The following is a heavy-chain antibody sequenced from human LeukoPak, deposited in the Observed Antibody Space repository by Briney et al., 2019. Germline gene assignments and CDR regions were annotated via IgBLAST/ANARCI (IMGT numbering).Heavy chain of an antibody. CDR3: AVAYCGGDCYSYHYYCDMDV. CDR1: GDTFTGYY. V-gene: IGHV1-2*04. Sequence: ASVKVSCKASGDTFTGYYMHWVRQAPGQGLEWMGWIIPNSGGTNYAQKFQGWVTITTDTSISTAYMELSSLRSNDTAVYYCAVAYCGGDCYSYHYYCDMDVWGQGTTVTVSS. D-gene: IGHD2-21*02. J-gene: IGHJ6*02. CDR2: IIPNSGGT.